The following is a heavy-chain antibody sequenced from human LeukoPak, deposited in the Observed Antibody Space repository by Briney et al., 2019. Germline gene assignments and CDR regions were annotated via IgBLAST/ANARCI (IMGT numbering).Heavy chain of an antibody. CDR3: ARDLRLAY. V-gene: IGHV4-59*01. CDR1: GGSISGYF. CDR2: VYNIGTT. J-gene: IGHJ4*02. D-gene: IGHD4-17*01. Sequence: SETLSLTCTVSGGSISGYFWNWIRQPPGKGLEWIGYVYNIGTTNYNPSLKSRVSISLDMSKNQFSLKLSSVTAADTAVYFCARDLRLAYWGQGTLVTVSS.